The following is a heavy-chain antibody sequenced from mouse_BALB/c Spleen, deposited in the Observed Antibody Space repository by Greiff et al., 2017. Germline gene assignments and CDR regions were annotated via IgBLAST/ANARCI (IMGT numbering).Heavy chain of an antibody. CDR1: GFNIKDTY. CDR3: ARGENIYYGYNYAMDY. D-gene: IGHD2-2*01. Sequence: EVMLVESGAELVKPGASVKLSCTASGFNIKDTYMHWVKQRPEQGLEWIGRIDPANGNTKYDPKFQGKATITADTSSNTAYLQLSSLTSEDTAVYYCARGENIYYGYNYAMDYWGQGTSVTVSS. V-gene: IGHV14-3*02. CDR2: IDPANGNT. J-gene: IGHJ4*01.